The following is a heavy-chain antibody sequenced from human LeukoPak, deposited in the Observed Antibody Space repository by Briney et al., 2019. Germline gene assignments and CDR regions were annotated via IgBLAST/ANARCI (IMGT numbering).Heavy chain of an antibody. CDR1: GVSISSGDYY. J-gene: IGHJ5*02. Sequence: SETLSLTCTVSGVSISSGDYYWSWIRQPPGKGLEWIGYTYYSGSTYYNPSLKSRVTISVDTSKNQFSLKLSSVTAADTAVYYCARPYYYDSKIDPWGQGTRVTVSS. CDR2: TYYSGST. D-gene: IGHD3-22*01. CDR3: ARPYYYDSKIDP. V-gene: IGHV4-30-4*01.